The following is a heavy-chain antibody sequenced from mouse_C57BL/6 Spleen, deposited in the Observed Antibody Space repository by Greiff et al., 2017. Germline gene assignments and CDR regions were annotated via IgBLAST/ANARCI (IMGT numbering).Heavy chain of an antibody. D-gene: IGHD1-1*01. CDR3: ARGGSSYPTENFDV. CDR2: IDPSDSYT. J-gene: IGHJ1*03. CDR1: GYTFTSYW. Sequence: VKLQQPGAELVMPGASVKLSCKASGYTFTSYWMHWVKQRPGQGLEWIGEIDPSDSYTNYNQKFKGKSTLTVDKSSSTAYMQLSSLTSEDSAVYYCARGGSSYPTENFDVWGTGTTVTVSS. V-gene: IGHV1-69*01.